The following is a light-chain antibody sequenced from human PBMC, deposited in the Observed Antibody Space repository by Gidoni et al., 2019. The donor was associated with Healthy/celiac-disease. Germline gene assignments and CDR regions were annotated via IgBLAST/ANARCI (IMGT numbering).Light chain of an antibody. V-gene: IGKV1-39*01. Sequence: DIQMTQSPSSLSASVGDRVTITCRASQSISTYLNWYQQKPGKAPKLLIYAAASLQSGVPSRFSGSGCGTEFTLTISSLQPEDFATYYCQQSYSTPLFTFGPGTKVDIK. CDR1: QSISTY. CDR3: QQSYSTPLFT. J-gene: IGKJ3*01. CDR2: AAA.